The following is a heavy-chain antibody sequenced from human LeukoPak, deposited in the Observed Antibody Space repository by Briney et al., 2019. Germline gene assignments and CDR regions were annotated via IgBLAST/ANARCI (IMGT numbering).Heavy chain of an antibody. Sequence: GGSLRLSCEASGFTFTDYYMAWIRRAPGKGLEWVSAISGGDTSTYYADSVKGRFTVSRDNSKNTLYLQMNSLRAEDTAVYFCAKGGGWLYYFDYWGQGTLVTVSS. J-gene: IGHJ4*02. CDR2: ISGGDTST. CDR1: GFTFTDYY. CDR3: AKGGGWLYYFDY. D-gene: IGHD3-16*01. V-gene: IGHV3-23*01.